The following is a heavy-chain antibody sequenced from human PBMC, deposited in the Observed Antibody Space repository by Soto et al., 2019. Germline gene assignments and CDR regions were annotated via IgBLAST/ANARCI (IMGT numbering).Heavy chain of an antibody. D-gene: IGHD1-1*01. CDR2: ISSSSSTI. J-gene: IGHJ4*02. CDR3: ANLDWSQLPNNFDY. CDR1: GFTFSSYS. V-gene: IGHV3-48*01. Sequence: GGSLRLSCAASGFTFSSYSMNWVRQAPGKGLEWVSYISSSSSTIYYADSVKGRFTISRDNAKNSLYLQLNNLRAEDTAVYYCANLDWSQLPNNFDYWGQGTLVTVSS.